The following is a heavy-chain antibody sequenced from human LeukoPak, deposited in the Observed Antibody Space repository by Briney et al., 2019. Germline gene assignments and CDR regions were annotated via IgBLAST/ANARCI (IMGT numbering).Heavy chain of an antibody. Sequence: GGSLRLSCAASGFTFSTYDMHWVRQATGKGLEWVSGINPAGDAYYPGSVKGRFTISREDAKNSFYLQMNSLRVGDTAVYYCARGDCSGGSCSSMDVWGQGTTVTVSS. D-gene: IGHD2-15*01. J-gene: IGHJ6*02. V-gene: IGHV3-13*04. CDR3: ARGDCSGGSCSSMDV. CDR1: GFTFSTYD. CDR2: INPAGDA.